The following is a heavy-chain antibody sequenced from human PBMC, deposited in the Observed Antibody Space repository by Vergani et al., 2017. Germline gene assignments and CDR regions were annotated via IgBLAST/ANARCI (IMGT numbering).Heavy chain of an antibody. Sequence: QVQLVQSGAEVKKPGSSVKVSCTASGGTFSSYAISWVRQAPGQGLEWMGRIIPILGIANYAQKFQGRVTITADKSTSTAYMELSSLRSEDTAVYYCARDLGVNSGYDGNWFDPWGQGTLVTVSS. CDR1: GGTFSSYA. D-gene: IGHD5-12*01. CDR2: IIPILGIA. V-gene: IGHV1-69*04. CDR3: ARDLGVNSGYDGNWFDP. J-gene: IGHJ5*02.